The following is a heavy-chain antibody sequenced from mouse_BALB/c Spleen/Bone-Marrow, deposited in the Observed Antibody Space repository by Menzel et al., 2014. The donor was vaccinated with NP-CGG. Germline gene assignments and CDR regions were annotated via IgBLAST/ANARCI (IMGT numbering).Heavy chain of an antibody. CDR2: IYPGNSDT. CDR1: GYTFSHYW. CDR3: TTLARTNFDY. V-gene: IGHV1-5*01. Sequence: VQLKESGTVLARPGAAVKMSCKASGYTFSHYWLHWVKQRPGQGLEWIGTIYPGNSDTTYNQKFKGKAKLTAVTSTSTAYMDLSSLTNEDSAVYYCTTLARTNFDYWGQGTTLTVSS. D-gene: IGHD3-1*01. J-gene: IGHJ2*01.